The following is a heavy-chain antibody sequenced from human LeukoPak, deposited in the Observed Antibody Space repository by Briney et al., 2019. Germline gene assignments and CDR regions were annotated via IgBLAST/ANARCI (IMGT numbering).Heavy chain of an antibody. CDR3: ARDSYSSSWYGDAFDI. CDR1: GFTFSDYY. Sequence: GGSLRLSCAASGFTFSDYYMSWIRQAPGKGLEWVSYISSSGSTIYYADSVKGRFTISRDNAKNSLYLQMNSLRAEDTAVYYCARDSYSSSWYGDAFDIWGQGTMVTVSS. J-gene: IGHJ3*02. D-gene: IGHD6-13*01. CDR2: ISSSGSTI. V-gene: IGHV3-11*01.